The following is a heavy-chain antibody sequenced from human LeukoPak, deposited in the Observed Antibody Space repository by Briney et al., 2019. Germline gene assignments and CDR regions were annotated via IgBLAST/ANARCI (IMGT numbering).Heavy chain of an antibody. CDR1: GITFSSYD. V-gene: IGHV3-30-3*01. D-gene: IGHD3-22*01. CDR3: ARAEGYYDSSGNDAFDI. Sequence: PGGSLRLSCAASGITFSSYDMHWVRQAPGKGLEWVAIISYDGYNKYYADSVKGRFSISRDNSKNTLYLQMNSLRAEDTAVYYCARAEGYYDSSGNDAFDIWGQGTMVTVSS. CDR2: ISYDGYNK. J-gene: IGHJ3*02.